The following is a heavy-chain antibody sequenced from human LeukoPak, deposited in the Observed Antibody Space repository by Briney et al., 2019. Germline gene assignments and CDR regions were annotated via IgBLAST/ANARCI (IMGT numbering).Heavy chain of an antibody. CDR1: GFTFSSYA. Sequence: QSGGSLRLSCSASGFTFSSYAMHWVRQAPGKGLEYVSAISSNGGSTYYADSVKGRFTISRDNSKNTQYLQMSSLRAEDTAVYYCVKDRGYYDSSGYCELDYWGQGTLVTVSS. D-gene: IGHD3-22*01. V-gene: IGHV3-64D*06. CDR2: ISSNGGST. J-gene: IGHJ4*02. CDR3: VKDRGYYDSSGYCELDY.